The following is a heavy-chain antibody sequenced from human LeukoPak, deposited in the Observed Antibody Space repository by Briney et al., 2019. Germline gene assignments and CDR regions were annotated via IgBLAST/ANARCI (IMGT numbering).Heavy chain of an antibody. J-gene: IGHJ4*02. CDR1: GGPISSYY. CDR3: ARQSSTSCYDY. CDR2: IYYSGST. D-gene: IGHD2-2*01. Sequence: SETLSLTCTVSGGPISSYYWSWIRQPPGRGLEWIGYIYYSGSTNYNPSLKSRVTISVDTSKNQFSLKLSSVTAADTAVYYCARQSSTSCYDYWGQGTLVTVSS. V-gene: IGHV4-59*08.